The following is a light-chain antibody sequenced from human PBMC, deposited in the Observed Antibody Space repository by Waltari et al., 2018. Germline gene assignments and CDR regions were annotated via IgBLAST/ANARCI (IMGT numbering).Light chain of an antibody. CDR3: HSRDASGVGGS. CDR1: SLRSYY. Sequence: SSELTQDPAVSVAMGQTGRITCQGDSLRSYYARWYQQRPGQAPRLVMYDKNNRPSGVPDRFSGSSSHNTASLTITGAQAEDEASYYCHSRDASGVGGSFGGGTKLTVL. V-gene: IGLV3-19*01. J-gene: IGLJ2*01. CDR2: DKN.